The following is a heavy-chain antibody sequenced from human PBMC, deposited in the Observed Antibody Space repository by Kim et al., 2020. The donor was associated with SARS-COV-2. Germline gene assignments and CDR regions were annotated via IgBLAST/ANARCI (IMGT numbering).Heavy chain of an antibody. J-gene: IGHJ4*02. Sequence: TYYADSVKGRFTISRDNSKITLYLQMNSLRAEDTAVYYCAKVGSGSYFDYWGQGTLVTVSS. CDR3: AKVGSGSYFDY. V-gene: IGHV3-23*01. CDR2: T. D-gene: IGHD3-10*01.